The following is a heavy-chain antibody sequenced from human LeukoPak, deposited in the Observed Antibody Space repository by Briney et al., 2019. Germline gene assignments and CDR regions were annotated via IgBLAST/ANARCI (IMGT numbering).Heavy chain of an antibody. V-gene: IGHV3-30-3*01. D-gene: IGHD6-6*01. CDR1: GFTFSSYA. CDR2: ISYDGSNK. J-gene: IGHJ4*02. Sequence: GGSLRLSCAASGFTFSSYAMHWVRQAPGKGLEWAAVISYDGSNKYYADSVKGRFTISRDNSKNTLYLQMNSLRAEDTAVYYCARAPGSYSSSPVYYWGQGTLVTVSS. CDR3: ARAPGSYSSSPVYY.